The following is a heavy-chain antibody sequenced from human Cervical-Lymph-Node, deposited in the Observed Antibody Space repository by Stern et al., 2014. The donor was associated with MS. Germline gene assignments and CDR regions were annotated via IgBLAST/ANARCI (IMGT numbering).Heavy chain of an antibody. D-gene: IGHD2-21*02. CDR2: LYWDDDK. Sequence: QVTLKESGPTLVKPTQTLTLTCTFSGFSLSTSGVGVGWIRQPPGKALEWLALLYWDDDKRYSPSLKSRLTITKDTSKNQVVLTMTNMDPVDTATYYCAHLPCGGDCFSYYFDYWGQGTLVTVSS. J-gene: IGHJ4*02. V-gene: IGHV2-5*02. CDR3: AHLPCGGDCFSYYFDY. CDR1: GFSLSTSGVG.